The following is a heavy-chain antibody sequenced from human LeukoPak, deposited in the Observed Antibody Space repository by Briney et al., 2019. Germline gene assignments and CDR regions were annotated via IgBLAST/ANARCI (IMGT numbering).Heavy chain of an antibody. CDR2: MYYSEST. V-gene: IGHV4-39*01. CDR1: GGSISSNNYF. D-gene: IGHD3-3*01. J-gene: IGHJ4*02. Sequence: PSGTLSLTCTVSGGSISSNNYFWGWIRQPPGKGLEWIGSMYYSESTYYNPSLKSRVTISVDTSKNQFSLKLNSVTAADTAMYYCQSRFLEWLLDYWGQGTLVTVSS. CDR3: QSRFLEWLLDY.